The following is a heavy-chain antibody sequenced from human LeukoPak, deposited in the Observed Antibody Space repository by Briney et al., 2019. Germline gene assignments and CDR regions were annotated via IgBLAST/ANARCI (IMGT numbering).Heavy chain of an antibody. CDR2: INPNSGGT. CDR3: ARELDESSGYYHAYDY. CDR1: GYTFTGYY. Sequence: ASVKVSCKASGYTFTGYYMHWVRQAPGQGLEWMGWINPNSGGTNYAQKFQGRVTMTRDTSISTAYMELSRLRSDDTAVFYCARELDESSGYYHAYDYWGQGTLVTVSS. D-gene: IGHD3-22*01. J-gene: IGHJ4*02. V-gene: IGHV1-2*02.